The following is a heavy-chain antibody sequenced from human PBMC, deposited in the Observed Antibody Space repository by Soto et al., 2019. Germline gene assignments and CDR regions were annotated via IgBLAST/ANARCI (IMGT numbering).Heavy chain of an antibody. CDR3: AVTYCSGGSCYSKAEYFQH. CDR2: ISWNSGSI. Sequence: GGSLRLSCAASGFTFDDYAMHWVRQAPGKGLEWVSGISWNSGSIGYADSVKGRFTISRDNAKNSLYLQMNSLRAEDTALYYCAVTYCSGGSCYSKAEYFQHWGQGTLVTVSS. D-gene: IGHD2-15*01. V-gene: IGHV3-9*01. J-gene: IGHJ1*01. CDR1: GFTFDDYA.